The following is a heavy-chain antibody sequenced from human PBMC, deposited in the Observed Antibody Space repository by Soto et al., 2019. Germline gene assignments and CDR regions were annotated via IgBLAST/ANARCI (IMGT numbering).Heavy chain of an antibody. CDR1: GFTFSSYS. J-gene: IGHJ4*02. Sequence: EVQLVESGGGLVKPGGSLRLSCAASGFTFSSYSMNWVRQAPGKGLEWVSSISSSSSYIYYADSVKGRFTISRDNAKNSLYLQMNSLRAEDTAVYYCASRTVHAIGNDYWGQGTLVTVSS. CDR2: ISSSSSYI. D-gene: IGHD2-8*01. CDR3: ASRTVHAIGNDY. V-gene: IGHV3-21*01.